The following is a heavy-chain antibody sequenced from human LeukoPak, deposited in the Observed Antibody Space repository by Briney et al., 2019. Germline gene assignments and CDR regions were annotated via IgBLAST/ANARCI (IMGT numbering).Heavy chain of an antibody. D-gene: IGHD6-13*01. CDR1: GYTFTGYY. CDR2: INPNSGGT. Sequence: GASVKLSCKASGYTFTGYYMHWERQAPGQGLEWMGWINPNSGGTNYAQKFQGRVTMTRDTSISTAYMELSRLRSDDTAVYYCAREGVAAAGTSLGFGWFDPWGQGTLVTVSS. V-gene: IGHV1-2*02. J-gene: IGHJ5*02. CDR3: AREGVAAAGTSLGFGWFDP.